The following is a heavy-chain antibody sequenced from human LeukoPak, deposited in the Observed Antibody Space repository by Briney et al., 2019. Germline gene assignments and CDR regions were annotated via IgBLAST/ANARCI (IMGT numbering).Heavy chain of an antibody. CDR2: IYYSGNP. Sequence: SETLSLTCTVSGGSISSASYYWAWIRQPPGKGLEWIGSIYYSGNPDYNPSLKSRVTMSVDTSRNQFSLKVNSVTAADTAVYYCARHKGIAVAGTVGTYFDYWGQGTLVTVSS. D-gene: IGHD6-19*01. CDR1: GGSISSASYY. J-gene: IGHJ4*02. V-gene: IGHV4-39*01. CDR3: ARHKGIAVAGTVGTYFDY.